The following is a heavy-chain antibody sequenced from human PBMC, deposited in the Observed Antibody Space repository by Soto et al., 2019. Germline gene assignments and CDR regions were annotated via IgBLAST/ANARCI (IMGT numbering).Heavy chain of an antibody. CDR2: INPSGGST. J-gene: IGHJ5*02. V-gene: IGHV1-46*01. Sequence: ASVKVSCKASGYTFTSYYMHWVRQAPGQGLEWMGIINPSGGSTSYAQKFQGRVTITRDTSASTAYMQLSSLRSEDTAVYYCATGYCSGDSCYVGWFDPWGQGTLVTVSS. CDR3: ATGYCSGDSCYVGWFDP. D-gene: IGHD2-15*01. CDR1: GYTFTSYY.